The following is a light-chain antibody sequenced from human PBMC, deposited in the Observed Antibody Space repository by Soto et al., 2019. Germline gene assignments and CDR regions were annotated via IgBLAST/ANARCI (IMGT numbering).Light chain of an antibody. CDR3: QQYGPSPMYT. Sequence: EIVLTQSPGTLSLSPGERATLSCRASQTVSSSYLAWYQQKPGRAPRLLIYGASPRATGIPGRFSGSASGTDFTLTISRLEPEDFAVYYCQQYGPSPMYTFGQGTKLEIK. V-gene: IGKV3-20*01. J-gene: IGKJ2*01. CDR2: GAS. CDR1: QTVSSSY.